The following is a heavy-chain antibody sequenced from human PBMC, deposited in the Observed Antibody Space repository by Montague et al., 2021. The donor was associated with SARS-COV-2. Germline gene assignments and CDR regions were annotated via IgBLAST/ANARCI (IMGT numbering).Heavy chain of an antibody. Sequence: SETLSLTCTVSGGSISSYYWSWILQHAGKELEWSGRIYTCGSNNYNTPLKRRVTMLVDKSQNQFSLKLSSVTTAATAVYYCGRDRGYSGGYLHPYNWFDPWGQGTLVTASS. J-gene: IGHJ5*02. D-gene: IGHD1-26*01. CDR1: GGSISSYY. V-gene: IGHV4-4*07. CDR2: IYTCGSN. CDR3: GRDRGYSGGYLHPYNWFDP.